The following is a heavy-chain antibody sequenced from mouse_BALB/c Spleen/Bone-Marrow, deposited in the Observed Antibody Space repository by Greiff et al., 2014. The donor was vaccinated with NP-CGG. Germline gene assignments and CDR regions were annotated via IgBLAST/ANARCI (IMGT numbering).Heavy chain of an antibody. D-gene: IGHD1-1*01. CDR3: ARRAYGGSYGFAY. CDR2: INPSTDYT. Sequence: QVQLQQPGAELAKPGASLKMSCKASGYTFTSYWMHWVKQRPGQGLERIGYINPSTDYTEYNQKFKDKATLTADKSSSTAFMQLSSLTSEDSAVYYCARRAYGGSYGFAYWGQGTLVTVSA. J-gene: IGHJ3*01. CDR1: GYTFTSYW. V-gene: IGHV1-7*01.